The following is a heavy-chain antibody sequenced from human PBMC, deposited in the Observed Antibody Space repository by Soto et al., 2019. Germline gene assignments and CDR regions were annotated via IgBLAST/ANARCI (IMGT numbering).Heavy chain of an antibody. CDR3: ATAVPFDY. Sequence: GGSLRLSCAASGFTFNSYAMNWVRQVPGMGLDWVSAISGSGGSTYYADSVKGRFTISRDNSKNTVSLQMNGLRAEDTAVYYCATAVPFDYWGQGTLVTVSS. V-gene: IGHV3-23*01. J-gene: IGHJ4*02. CDR1: GFTFNSYA. CDR2: ISGSGGST. D-gene: IGHD2-2*01.